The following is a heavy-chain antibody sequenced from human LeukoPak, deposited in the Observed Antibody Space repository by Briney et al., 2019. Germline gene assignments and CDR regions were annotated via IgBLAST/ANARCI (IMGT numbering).Heavy chain of an antibody. CDR3: AHSLMYWAGSSSWMEAFDI. J-gene: IGHJ3*02. Sequence: SGPTLVNPTQTLTLTCTFSGFSLSTSGVGVGWIRQPPGKALEWLALIYWDDDKRYSPSLKSRLTITKDTSKNQVVLTMTNMDPVDTATYYCAHSLMYWAGSSSWMEAFDIWGQGTMVTVSS. V-gene: IGHV2-5*02. D-gene: IGHD6-13*01. CDR2: IYWDDDK. CDR1: GFSLSTSGVG.